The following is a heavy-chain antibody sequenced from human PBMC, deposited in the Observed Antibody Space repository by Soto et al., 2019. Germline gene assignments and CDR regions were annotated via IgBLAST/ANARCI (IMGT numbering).Heavy chain of an antibody. V-gene: IGHV4-59*01. Sequence: SDTLSLTCTVSGVSISTYYWSWIRQPPGKGLEWIGYIYYSGSTNYNPSLKSRVTISVDTSKNQFSLKLSSVTAADTAVYYCARELYSYGKGFGPWGQGTLVTVSS. D-gene: IGHD5-18*01. CDR1: GVSISTYY. CDR2: IYYSGST. J-gene: IGHJ5*02. CDR3: ARELYSYGKGFGP.